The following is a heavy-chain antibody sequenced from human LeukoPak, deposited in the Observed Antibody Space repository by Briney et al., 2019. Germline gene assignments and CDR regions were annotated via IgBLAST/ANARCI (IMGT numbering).Heavy chain of an antibody. CDR3: ARINYYSGVFRPDDY. V-gene: IGHV4-4*07. CDR1: GRSVRDYY. D-gene: IGHD2-15*01. CDR2: IFLRWST. Sequence: SETLSLTCTVSGRSVRDYYWSWIRQPAGRGLEWIGRIFLRWSTSSNPSLWSRVTMSIDTSKNQFSLTLNSVTAADTAVYYCARINYYSGVFRPDDYWGQGTLVTVSS. J-gene: IGHJ4*02.